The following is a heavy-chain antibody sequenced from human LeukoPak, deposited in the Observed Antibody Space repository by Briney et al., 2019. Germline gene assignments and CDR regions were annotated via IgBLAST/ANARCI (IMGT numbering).Heavy chain of an antibody. CDR2: ISGSGGST. J-gene: IGHJ4*02. CDR3: AKENGRLAYSGSYDDY. CDR1: GFTFSSYA. Sequence: GGSLRLSCAASGFTFSSYAMSWVRQAPGKGLEWVSAISGSGGSTYYADFVKGRFTISRDNSKNTLYLQMNSLRAEDTAVYYCAKENGRLAYSGSYDDYWGQGTLVTVSS. D-gene: IGHD1-26*01. V-gene: IGHV3-23*01.